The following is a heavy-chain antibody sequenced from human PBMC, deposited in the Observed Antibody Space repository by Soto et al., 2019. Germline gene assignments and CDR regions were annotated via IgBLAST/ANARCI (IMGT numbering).Heavy chain of an antibody. V-gene: IGHV4-59*01. CDR3: ARTQAAGTGLGY. Sequence: QVQLQESGPGLVKPSETLSLTCTVSGGSISSYYWSWIRQPPGKGLEWIGYIYYSGSTNYHPSLKSRVTISVDTSKNQFSLKLSSVTAADTAVYYCARTQAAGTGLGYWGQGTLVTVSS. J-gene: IGHJ4*02. CDR1: GGSISSYY. CDR2: IYYSGST. D-gene: IGHD6-19*01.